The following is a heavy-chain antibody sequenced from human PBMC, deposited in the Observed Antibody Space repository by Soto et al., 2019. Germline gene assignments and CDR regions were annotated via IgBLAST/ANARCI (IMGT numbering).Heavy chain of an antibody. D-gene: IGHD5-18*01. V-gene: IGHV4-59*01. Sequence: SETLSLTCTVSGGSISSYYWCWIRQPPEKGQEWIGYSYYNESTNYNPSLKIRFTLSLDTSLNLFSLKLSSVTAADTSVYYCLRLPYSDGYVGLFYPWGQGTLGTVSS. J-gene: IGHJ5*02. CDR3: LRLPYSDGYVGLFYP. CDR2: SYYNEST. CDR1: GGSISSYY.